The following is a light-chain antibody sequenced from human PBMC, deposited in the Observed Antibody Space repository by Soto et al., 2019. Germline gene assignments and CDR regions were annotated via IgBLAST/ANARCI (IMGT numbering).Light chain of an antibody. CDR2: LGS. J-gene: IGKJ4*01. CDR1: QSLLQSNGYNY. CDR3: MRALQTPLT. V-gene: IGKV2-28*01. Sequence: DIVMTQSPLSLPVTPGEPASISCRSSQSLLQSNGYNYLDWYLQKPGQSPQLLIYLGSNRASGVPDRFSGSGSGTDFTLKISRVEAEDVGVYYCMRALQTPLTFGGGTKVDIK.